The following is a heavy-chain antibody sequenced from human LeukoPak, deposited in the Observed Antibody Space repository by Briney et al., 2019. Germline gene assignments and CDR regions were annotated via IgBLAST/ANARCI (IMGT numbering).Heavy chain of an antibody. CDR2: GDYSGGT. J-gene: IGHJ4*02. CDR3: TFHSGWSGPAA. CDR1: GDSFSSVTDY. Sequence: SETLSLTCTVSGDSFSSVTDYWAWIRQPPGKGLEWIASGDYSGGTYYNPSLESRVTISVDKSKNHFSLNLSSVTAADTAMYYCTFHSGWSGPAAWGQGTLVIVSS. D-gene: IGHD6-19*01. V-gene: IGHV4-39*07.